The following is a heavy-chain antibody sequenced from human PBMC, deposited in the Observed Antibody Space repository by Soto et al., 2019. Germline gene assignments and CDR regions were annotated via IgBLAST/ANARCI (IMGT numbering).Heavy chain of an antibody. D-gene: IGHD1-1*01. J-gene: IGHJ3*02. Sequence: EVQLVESGGGLVQPGGSLKLSCAASGFTFSGSAMHWVRQASVKGLEWVGRIRSKANSYATAYAASVKGRFTISRDDSKNTAYLQMNSLKTEDTAVYYCTRPPDDPDAFDIWGQGTMVTVSS. CDR2: IRSKANSYAT. CDR3: TRPPDDPDAFDI. CDR1: GFTFSGSA. V-gene: IGHV3-73*02.